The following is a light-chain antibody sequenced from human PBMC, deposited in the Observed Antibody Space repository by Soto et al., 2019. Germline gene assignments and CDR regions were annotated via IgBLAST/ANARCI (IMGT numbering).Light chain of an antibody. V-gene: IGLV2-14*03. CDR1: SSDVGSYNY. CDR3: SSYTSSTTYV. CDR2: DVS. J-gene: IGLJ1*01. Sequence: QSVLTQPASVSGSPGQSITISCTGTSSDVGSYNYVSWYQHHPGKVPQLMIYDVSNRPSGVSNRFSGSKSGNTASLTISGLQAEDEADYYCSSYTSSTTYVFGTGTEVTV.